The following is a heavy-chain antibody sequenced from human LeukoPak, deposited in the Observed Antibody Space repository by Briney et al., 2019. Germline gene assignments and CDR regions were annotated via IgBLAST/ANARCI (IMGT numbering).Heavy chain of an antibody. D-gene: IGHD2-2*01. V-gene: IGHV4-34*01. CDR1: GGSLSGYY. J-gene: IGHJ4*02. CDR3: AREPLGYCSSTSCYYFDY. Sequence: SETLSLTCAVYGGSLSGYYWSWIRQPPGKGLEWFGEINHSGSTNYNPSLKSRVTISVDTSKNQFSLKLSSVTAADTAVYYCAREPLGYCSSTSCYYFDYWGQGTLVTVSS. CDR2: INHSGST.